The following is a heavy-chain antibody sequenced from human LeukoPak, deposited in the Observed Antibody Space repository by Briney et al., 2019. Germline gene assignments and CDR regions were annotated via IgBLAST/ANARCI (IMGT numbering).Heavy chain of an antibody. D-gene: IGHD3-22*01. CDR2: INWNGGST. Sequence: XCAXXGXXXXDYGMSWVRHAPGKGLEWVSGINWNGGSTVYADSVKGRFTISRDNAKNSLYLQMSSLRAEDTALYYCARGVTMIRYDAFDIWGQGTTVTVSS. J-gene: IGHJ3*02. V-gene: IGHV3-20*04. CDR3: ARGVTMIRYDAFDI. CDR1: GXXXXDYG.